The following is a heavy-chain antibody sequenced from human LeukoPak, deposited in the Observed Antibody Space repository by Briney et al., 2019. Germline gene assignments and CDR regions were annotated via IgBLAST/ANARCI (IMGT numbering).Heavy chain of an antibody. V-gene: IGHV3-21*01. D-gene: IGHD2-15*01. CDR1: GFTFSSYS. Sequence: GGSLRLSCAASGFTFSSYSMNWVRQAPGKGLEWVSSISSSSSYIYYADSVKGRFTISRDNAKNSLYLQMNSLRAEDTAVYYCARDFLRGRVDYWGQGTLFTVSS. CDR2: ISSSSSYI. J-gene: IGHJ4*02. CDR3: ARDFLRGRVDY.